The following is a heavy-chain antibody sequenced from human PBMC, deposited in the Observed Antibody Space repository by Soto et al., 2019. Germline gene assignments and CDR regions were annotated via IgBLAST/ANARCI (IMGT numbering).Heavy chain of an antibody. Sequence: SPKVSCKASGGTFSSYAISWVRQAPGQGLEWMGGIIPIFGTANYAQKFQGRVTITADKSTSTAYMELSSLRSEDTAVYYCARVTPSLTLNSWFDPWGQGTLVTVSS. J-gene: IGHJ5*02. V-gene: IGHV1-69*06. CDR2: IIPIFGTA. D-gene: IGHD7-27*01. CDR3: ARVTPSLTLNSWFDP. CDR1: GGTFSSYA.